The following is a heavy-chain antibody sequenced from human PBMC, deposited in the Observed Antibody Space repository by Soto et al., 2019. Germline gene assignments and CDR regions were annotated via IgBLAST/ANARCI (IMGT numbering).Heavy chain of an antibody. V-gene: IGHV3-30-3*01. Sequence: QVQLVESGGGVVQPGRSLRLSCAASGFTFSSYAMHWVRQAPGKGLEWVAVTSYDGSNKYCADSVKGRFTISRDNSKNTLYLQMNSLRPEDTAVYYCARDKCRRTYYNDGSAYFTWGQGTLVTVSS. CDR3: ARDKCRRTYYNDGSAYFT. J-gene: IGHJ5*02. CDR1: GFTFSSYA. D-gene: IGHD3-22*01. CDR2: TSYDGSNK.